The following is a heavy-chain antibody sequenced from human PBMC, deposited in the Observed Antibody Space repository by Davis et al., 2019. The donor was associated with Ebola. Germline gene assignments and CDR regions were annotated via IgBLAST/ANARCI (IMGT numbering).Heavy chain of an antibody. CDR3: ARGHTYGRWDDWFDP. J-gene: IGHJ5*02. Sequence: ASVTVSCKASGYTFAAHYIHWVRQAPGQGPEWMGRINPNFGGKIYAQKFQDRVTLTIDTSINTAYMELDRLSSDDTAVYYCARGHTYGRWDDWFDPWGQGTLVTVSS. V-gene: IGHV1-2*06. D-gene: IGHD1-26*01. CDR2: INPNFGGK. CDR1: GYTFAAHY.